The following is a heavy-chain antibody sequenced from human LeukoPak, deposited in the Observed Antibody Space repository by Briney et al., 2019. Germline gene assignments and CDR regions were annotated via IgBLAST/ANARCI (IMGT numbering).Heavy chain of an antibody. Sequence: ASVKVSCKASGYTFASYGISWVRQAPGRGLEWMGWISAYNGNTDYAQKLQGRVTMTTDTSTSTAYMDLRSLRSDDTAVYYCARDPAIAVAGKGYFQHWGQGTLVTVSS. J-gene: IGHJ1*01. D-gene: IGHD6-19*01. CDR3: ARDPAIAVAGKGYFQH. V-gene: IGHV1-18*01. CDR1: GYTFASYG. CDR2: ISAYNGNT.